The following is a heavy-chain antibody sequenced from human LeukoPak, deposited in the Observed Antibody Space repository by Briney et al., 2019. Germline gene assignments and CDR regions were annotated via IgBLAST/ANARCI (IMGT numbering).Heavy chain of an antibody. CDR1: GYSFSSGAY. J-gene: IGHJ6*03. V-gene: IGHV4-38-2*02. Sequence: SATLSLTCTVSGYSFSSGAYWGWLRQPPGKGLEWIGSIYHSGSPYYNPSLKSRVTISVDTSKNQFSLKLTSLTAADTAVYYSARLKCSGGSCYPNYYYDYMDDWGKGTTVTVSS. CDR2: IYHSGSP. CDR3: ARLKCSGGSCYPNYYYDYMDD. D-gene: IGHD2-15*01.